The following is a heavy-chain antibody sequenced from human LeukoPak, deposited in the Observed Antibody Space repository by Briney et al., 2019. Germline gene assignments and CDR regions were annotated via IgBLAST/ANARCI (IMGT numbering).Heavy chain of an antibody. Sequence: SETLSLTCTVSGGSISSGDYYWSWIRQPPGKGLEWIGEINHSGSTNYNPSLKSRVTISVDTSKNQFSLRLSSVTAADTAVYYCARDATFLARAFDIWGQGTLVTVSS. CDR2: INHSGST. D-gene: IGHD2/OR15-2a*01. CDR1: GGSISSGDYY. CDR3: ARDATFLARAFDI. V-gene: IGHV4-61*08. J-gene: IGHJ3*02.